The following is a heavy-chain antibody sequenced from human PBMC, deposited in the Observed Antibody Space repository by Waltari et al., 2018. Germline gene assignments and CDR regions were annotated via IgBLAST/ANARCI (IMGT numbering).Heavy chain of an antibody. Sequence: QVQLVQSGAEVKKPGASVKVSCKASGYTFTSYDINWVRQATGQGLEWMGWMNPNSGNTGYAQKFQGRVTMTRKTSISTAYMELSSLRSEDTAVYYCARGLRFLEWLLCRRKEYYFDYWGQGTLVTVSS. CDR2: MNPNSGNT. J-gene: IGHJ4*02. CDR1: GYTFTSYD. CDR3: ARGLRFLEWLLCRRKEYYFDY. D-gene: IGHD3-3*01. V-gene: IGHV1-8*01.